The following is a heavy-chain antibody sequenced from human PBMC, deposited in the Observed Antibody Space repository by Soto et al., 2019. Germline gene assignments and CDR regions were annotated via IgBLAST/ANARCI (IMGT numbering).Heavy chain of an antibody. CDR3: ARWVGGSMYDNSGKYDS. J-gene: IGHJ5*01. D-gene: IGHD3-22*01. Sequence: ESGGGVVQPGRSLRLTCAASGFIFSGSGMHWVRQAPGKGLEWVALVSNDGIRKYYGDSVKGRFTISRDNAENTLYLQMNRLRAEDTAVYYCARWVGGSMYDNSGKYDSWGQGTLVTVSS. V-gene: IGHV3-30*03. CDR2: VSNDGIRK. CDR1: GFIFSGSG.